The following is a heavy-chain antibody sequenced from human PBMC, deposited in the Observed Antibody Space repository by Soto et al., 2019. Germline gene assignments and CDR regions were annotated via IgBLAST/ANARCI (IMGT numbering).Heavy chain of an antibody. D-gene: IGHD1-7*01. CDR3: AHRLTLNSDWNYGRFDY. V-gene: IGHV2-5*02. CDR2: IYWDDDK. CDR1: GFSLTTSVVG. J-gene: IGHJ4*02. Sequence: QITLKESGPTLLKPTQTLTLTCTFSGFSLTTSVVGVGWVRQPPGKALKWLALIYWDDDKRYSPSLNSRLTITKDTSKNDVVHTMTNMDPVDTATYYCAHRLTLNSDWNYGRFDYWGQGTLVTVSS.